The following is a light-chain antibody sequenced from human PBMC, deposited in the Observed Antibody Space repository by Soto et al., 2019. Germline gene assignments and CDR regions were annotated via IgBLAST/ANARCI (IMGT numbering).Light chain of an antibody. CDR3: QAYDSSLTTYV. CDR1: SSDIGAGYD. CDR2: ANA. V-gene: IGLV1-40*01. J-gene: IGLJ1*01. Sequence: QSVLTQPPSVSEAPGQRVTISCAGTSSDIGAGYDVHWYQQVPGAAPKLLIYANAIRPSGVPDRFSASKSGTSASLAITVLRAEDEADYYCQAYDSSLTTYVFGTGTKVTVL.